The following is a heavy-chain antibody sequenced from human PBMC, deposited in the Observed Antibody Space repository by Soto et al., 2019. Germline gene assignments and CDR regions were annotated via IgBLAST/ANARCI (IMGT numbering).Heavy chain of an antibody. Sequence: HPGGSLRLSCAASGFTFSSYGMHWVRQAPGKGLEWVAVISYDGSKKYYADSVKGRFTIFRDNPKNTLDLQMNSLRAEDTAVYYCAKADSSGYYGFDYWGQGALVTVSS. D-gene: IGHD3-22*01. V-gene: IGHV3-30*18. J-gene: IGHJ4*02. CDR2: ISYDGSKK. CDR3: AKADSSGYYGFDY. CDR1: GFTFSSYG.